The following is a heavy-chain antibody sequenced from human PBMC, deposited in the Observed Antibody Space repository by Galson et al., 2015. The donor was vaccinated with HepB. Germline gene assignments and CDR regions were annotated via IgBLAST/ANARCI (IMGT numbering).Heavy chain of an antibody. V-gene: IGHV3-7*01. Sequence: SLRLSCAASGFTFSSYWMSWVRQAPGKGLEWVANIKQDGSEKNYVDSVEGRFTISRDNSNNTQHLQMNSLRPEDTAVYYCAKVIPKQLLYDYYYGMDVWGQGTTVTVSS. D-gene: IGHD2-21*01. CDR3: AKVIPKQLLYDYYYGMDV. CDR1: GFTFSSYW. CDR2: IKQDGSEK. J-gene: IGHJ6*02.